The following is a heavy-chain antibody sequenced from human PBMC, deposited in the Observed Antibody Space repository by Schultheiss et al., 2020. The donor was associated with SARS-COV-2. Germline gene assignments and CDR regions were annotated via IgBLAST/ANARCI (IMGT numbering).Heavy chain of an antibody. D-gene: IGHD2-15*01. CDR2: IYYSGST. V-gene: IGHV4-59*01. CDR3: ARSATPYNWFDP. CDR1: GASIGGYY. Sequence: SETLSLTCTVSGASIGGYYWSWIRQPPGKGLEWIGYIYYSGSTYYNPSLKSRVTISVDTSKNQFSLKLTSVTTADTAVYYCARSATPYNWFDPWGQGTLVTVSS. J-gene: IGHJ5*02.